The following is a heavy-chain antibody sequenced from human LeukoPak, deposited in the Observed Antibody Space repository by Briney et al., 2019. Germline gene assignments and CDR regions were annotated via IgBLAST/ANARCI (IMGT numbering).Heavy chain of an antibody. Sequence: SETLFLTCAVYGESLSGYCWGWIRQPPGKGLEWIGDINHSRTTNHNPSLKSRVTITVDTSKNQFTLNLNAVTAADTAVYSSARCGGRDFDYWGQGTLVTVSS. CDR3: ARCGGRDFDY. J-gene: IGHJ4*02. D-gene: IGHD2-15*01. CDR2: INHSRTT. CDR1: GESLSGYC. V-gene: IGHV4-34*01.